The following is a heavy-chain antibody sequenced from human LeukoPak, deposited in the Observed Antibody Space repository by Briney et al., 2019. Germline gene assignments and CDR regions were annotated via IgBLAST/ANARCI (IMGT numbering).Heavy chain of an antibody. Sequence: SQTLSLTCAVSGGSISTYYWSWVRQPPGKGLGGVGYIYYSRSTNYNPSLKSRVTISVDTSKNHFSLKLSSVTAADTAVYYCARLDSSGYLGYWGQGTLVTVSS. V-gene: IGHV4-59*08. J-gene: IGHJ4*02. D-gene: IGHD3-22*01. CDR2: IYYSRST. CDR3: ARLDSSGYLGY. CDR1: GGSISTYY.